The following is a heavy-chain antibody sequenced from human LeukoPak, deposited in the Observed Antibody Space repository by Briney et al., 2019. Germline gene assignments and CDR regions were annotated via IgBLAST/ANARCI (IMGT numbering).Heavy chain of an antibody. Sequence: PGGSLRLSCAASGFTFSSYWMSWVRQAPGKGLEWVANIKQDGSEKYYVDSVKGRFTISRDNAKNSLYLQMNSLRAEDTAVYYCARVALGVRVHYYYYMDVWGKGTTVTVSS. CDR1: GFTFSSYW. V-gene: IGHV3-7*01. D-gene: IGHD3-10*01. CDR2: IKQDGSEK. J-gene: IGHJ6*03. CDR3: ARVALGVRVHYYYYMDV.